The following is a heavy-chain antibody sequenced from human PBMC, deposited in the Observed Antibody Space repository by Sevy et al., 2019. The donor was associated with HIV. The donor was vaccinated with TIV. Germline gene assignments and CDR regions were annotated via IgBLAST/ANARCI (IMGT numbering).Heavy chain of an antibody. V-gene: IGHV3-30*18. CDR2: ISYDGSNK. J-gene: IGHJ6*02. D-gene: IGHD2-2*01. Sequence: GGSLRLSCAASGFTSSSYAMSWVRQAPGKGLEWVAVISYDGSNKYYADSVKGRFTISRDNSKNTLYLQMNSLRAEDTAAYYCAKDNLHLGYCSSTSCYSNGMDVWGQGTTVTVSS. CDR3: AKDNLHLGYCSSTSCYSNGMDV. CDR1: GFTSSSYA.